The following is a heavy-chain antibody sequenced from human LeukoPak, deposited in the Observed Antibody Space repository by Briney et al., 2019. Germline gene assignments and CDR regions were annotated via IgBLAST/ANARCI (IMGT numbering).Heavy chain of an antibody. Sequence: SETLSLTCTVSGGSITNYYWSWIRQPPGKGLEWIGEVHLSGATNYNLSLESRVSMSIDKSKNHLSLEVTSVTAADTAIYYCTRESGAFSPFGFWGQGTLVTVSS. V-gene: IGHV4-4*08. J-gene: IGHJ4*02. D-gene: IGHD1-26*01. CDR3: TRESGAFSPFGF. CDR2: VHLSGAT. CDR1: GGSITNYY.